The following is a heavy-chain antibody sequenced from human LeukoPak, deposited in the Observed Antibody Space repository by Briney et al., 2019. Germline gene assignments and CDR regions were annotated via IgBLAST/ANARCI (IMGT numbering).Heavy chain of an antibody. Sequence: PSETLSLTCAVYGGSFSGYYWSWIRQPPGKGLEWIGEINHSGSTNYNPSLKSRVTISVDTSKNQFSLKLSSVTAADTAVYYCARISFDWLDAFDIWGQGTMVTVSS. CDR1: GGSFSGYY. V-gene: IGHV4-34*01. CDR2: INHSGST. J-gene: IGHJ3*02. CDR3: ARISFDWLDAFDI. D-gene: IGHD3-9*01.